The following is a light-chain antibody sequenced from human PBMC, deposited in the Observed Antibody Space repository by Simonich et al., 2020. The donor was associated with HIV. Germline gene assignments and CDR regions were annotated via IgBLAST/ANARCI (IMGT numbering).Light chain of an antibody. CDR2: GAS. V-gene: IGKV3-15*01. CDR1: QSVSSN. CDR3: QQYNNWPPYT. J-gene: IGKJ2*01. Sequence: EIVMTQSPATLSVSPGERPPLSSRASQSVSSNLAWYQQKPGQAPRPLIYGASTRATGIPARFSGSGSGTEFTLTISSLQSEDFAVYYCQQYNNWPPYTFGQGTKLEIK.